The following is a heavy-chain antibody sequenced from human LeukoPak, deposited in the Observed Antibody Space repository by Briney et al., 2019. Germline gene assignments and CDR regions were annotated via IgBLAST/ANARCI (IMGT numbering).Heavy chain of an antibody. Sequence: GESLKIYCKGSGYSFTRNWIGWVRQMPGKGLEWMAIIYPGDSDTRYSPSFQGQVTISADKSINTAYLQWSSLKASDTAMYYCARRVVNNRNWYFDLWGRGTLVTVSS. V-gene: IGHV5-51*01. CDR1: GYSFTRNW. CDR2: IYPGDSDT. D-gene: IGHD4-23*01. CDR3: ARRVVNNRNWYFDL. J-gene: IGHJ2*01.